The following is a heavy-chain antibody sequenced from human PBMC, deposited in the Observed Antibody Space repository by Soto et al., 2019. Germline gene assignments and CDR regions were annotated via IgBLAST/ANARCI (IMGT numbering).Heavy chain of an antibody. CDR1: GGSISSYY. D-gene: IGHD4-17*01. Sequence: VQLQESSPGLVKPSETLSLTCTVSGGSISSYYWSWIRQPPGKGLEWIGYIYYSGSTNYNPSLKSRVTISVDASKNQFSLKLSSVTVVDTAVYYCVRADGDYVFDYWGQGTLVTVSS. J-gene: IGHJ4*02. CDR2: IYYSGST. CDR3: VRADGDYVFDY. V-gene: IGHV4-59*01.